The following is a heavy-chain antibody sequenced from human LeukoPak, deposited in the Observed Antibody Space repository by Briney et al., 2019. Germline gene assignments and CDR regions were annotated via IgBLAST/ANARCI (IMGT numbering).Heavy chain of an antibody. CDR1: GFTFTSFY. CDR3: AREVAVGIGAYNF. V-gene: IGHV3-7*01. Sequence: RGSLRLSCVASGFTFTSFYMSWARQAPGKGLEWVANINLDGSEQYYVDSVKGRFTISRDNAKNSLYLQMNSLWAEDTAVYYCAREVAVGIGAYNFWGQGTLVTVSS. D-gene: IGHD6-13*01. J-gene: IGHJ4*02. CDR2: INLDGSEQ.